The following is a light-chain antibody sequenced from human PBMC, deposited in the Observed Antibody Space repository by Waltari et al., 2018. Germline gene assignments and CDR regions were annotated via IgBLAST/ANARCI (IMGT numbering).Light chain of an antibody. CDR2: GAS. Sequence: EIVLTQSPGTLSLSPGERATLACRASQSVGRSLAWYQQKPGRAPRLLIFGASSRATGIPDRFSGSGSGTDFSLTISRLEPEDFAVYYCQHYMRLPATFGQGTKVEIK. J-gene: IGKJ1*01. CDR1: QSVGRS. V-gene: IGKV3-20*01. CDR3: QHYMRLPAT.